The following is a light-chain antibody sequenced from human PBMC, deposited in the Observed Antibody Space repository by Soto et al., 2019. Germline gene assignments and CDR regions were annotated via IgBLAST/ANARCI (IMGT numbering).Light chain of an antibody. CDR3: CSFGSSGKI. V-gene: IGLV2-23*02. J-gene: IGLJ2*01. CDR2: EVT. Sequence: QSALTQPASVSGSPGQSITISCNGTSSDIGSYDLLSWYQQHPGKAPKLMIYEVTKRPAGVSDRFSGSKSANTASLTISGLQVEDEADYYCCSFGSSGKIFGGGTKVTVL. CDR1: SSDIGSYDL.